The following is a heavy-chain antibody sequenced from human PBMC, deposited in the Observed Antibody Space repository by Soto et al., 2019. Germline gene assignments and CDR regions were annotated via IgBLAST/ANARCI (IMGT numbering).Heavy chain of an antibody. CDR2: ISSSSATI. D-gene: IGHD4-4*01. J-gene: IGHJ4*02. V-gene: IGHV3-48*02. Sequence: HPGGSLRLSCAASGFTFSTYAVNWLRQAPGKGLEWLSYISSSSATIYYADSVKGRFTISRDNGKNSLFLQMDSLRDEDTAVYYCARGDSINSPKFSCDYWGRGTLVTVSS. CDR3: ARGDSINSPKFSCDY. CDR1: GFTFSTYA.